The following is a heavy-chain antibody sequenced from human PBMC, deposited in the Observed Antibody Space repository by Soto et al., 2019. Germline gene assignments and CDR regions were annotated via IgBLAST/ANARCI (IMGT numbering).Heavy chain of an antibody. D-gene: IGHD3-22*01. V-gene: IGHV3-23*01. CDR2: ISANGASI. J-gene: IGHJ5*02. CDR3: AKDRYYDTPGWFDP. Sequence: GGSLRLSCVGSGFTFRDHAMRWVRQAPGRGLEWVSAISANGASIQHADSVKGRFSVSRDNAKNTVYLQMDDLRTEDSAVYYCAKDRYYDTPGWFDPWGQGSRVTVSS. CDR1: GFTFRDHA.